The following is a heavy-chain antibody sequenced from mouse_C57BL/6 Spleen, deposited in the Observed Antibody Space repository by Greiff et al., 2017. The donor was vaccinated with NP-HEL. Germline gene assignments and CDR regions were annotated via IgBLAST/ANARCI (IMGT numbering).Heavy chain of an antibody. CDR3: AREGYGSSYYFDY. CDR2: IYPGSGST. Sequence: QVQLQQSGAELVKPGASVKMSCKASGYTFTSYWITWVKQRPGQGLEWIGDIYPGSGSTNYNEKFKSKATLTVDTSSSTAYMQLSSLTSEDSAVYYCAREGYGSSYYFDYWGQGTTLTVSS. J-gene: IGHJ2*01. CDR1: GYTFTSYW. V-gene: IGHV1-55*01. D-gene: IGHD1-1*01.